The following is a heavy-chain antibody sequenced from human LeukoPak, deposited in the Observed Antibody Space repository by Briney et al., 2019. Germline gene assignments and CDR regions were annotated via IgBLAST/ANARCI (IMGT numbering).Heavy chain of an antibody. J-gene: IGHJ5*02. CDR2: IYYSGNT. V-gene: IGHV4-59*01. CDR1: GGSIRSSY. CDR3: ARGIIVGATWGENDNWFDP. Sequence: SETLSLTCTVSGGSIRSSYWSWIRQPPGKGLEWIGYIYYSGNTNYNPSLKSRVTISVDTSKNQFSLKLSSVTAADTAVYYCARGIIVGATWGENDNWFDPWGQGTLVTVSS. D-gene: IGHD1-26*01.